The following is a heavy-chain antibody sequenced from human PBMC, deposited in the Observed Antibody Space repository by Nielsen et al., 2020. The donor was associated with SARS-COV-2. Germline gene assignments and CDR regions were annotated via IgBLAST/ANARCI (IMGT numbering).Heavy chain of an antibody. Sequence: GSLRLSCTVSGGSISSYYWSWIRQPPGKGLEWIGYIYYSGSTNYNPSLKSRVTISVDTSKNQFSLKLSSVTAADTAVYYCARGPFHSYWGQGTLVTVSS. V-gene: IGHV4-59*12. J-gene: IGHJ4*02. CDR1: GGSISSYY. CDR3: ARGPFHSY. CDR2: IYYSGST. D-gene: IGHD1-26*01.